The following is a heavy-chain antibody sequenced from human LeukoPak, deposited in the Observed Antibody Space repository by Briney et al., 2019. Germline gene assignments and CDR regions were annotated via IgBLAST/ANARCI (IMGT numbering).Heavy chain of an antibody. CDR3: ATDLALGDGGSYYVY. J-gene: IGHJ4*02. V-gene: IGHV1-24*01. D-gene: IGHD1-26*01. CDR2: FDPEDGET. CDR1: GYTLTELS. Sequence: ASVKVSCKVSGYTLTELSKHWVRQAPGKGLEWMGGFDPEDGETIYAQKFQGRVTMTEDTSTDTAYMELSSLRSEDTAVYYCATDLALGDGGSYYVYWGQGTLVTVSS.